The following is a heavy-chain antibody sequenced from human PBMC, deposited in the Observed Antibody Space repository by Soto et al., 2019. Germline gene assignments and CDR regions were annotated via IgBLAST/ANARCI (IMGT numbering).Heavy chain of an antibody. D-gene: IGHD3-22*01. V-gene: IGHV4-59*01. CDR1: GGSISSYY. Sequence: QVQLQESGPGLVKPSETLSLTCTVSGGSISSYYWSWIRQPPGKGLDWIGYIYYSGSTNYNPSLKSRVTISVDTSKNQFSLKLSSVTAADTAVYYCARLRGGPYDSSGYYYQYYFDYWGQGTLVTVSS. CDR2: IYYSGST. J-gene: IGHJ4*02. CDR3: ARLRGGPYDSSGYYYQYYFDY.